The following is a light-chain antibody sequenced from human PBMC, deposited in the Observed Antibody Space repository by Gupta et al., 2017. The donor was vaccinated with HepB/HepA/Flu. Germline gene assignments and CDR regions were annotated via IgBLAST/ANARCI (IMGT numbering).Light chain of an antibody. Sequence: SSELTQDPAVSVALGQTVRITCQGDSLRSYYASWYQQKPGQAPVLVIYGKNNRPSGIPDRFSGSSSGTTASLTITGAQAEDEAYYYCNSRDSSGKEVFGTGTKVTVL. V-gene: IGLV3-19*01. CDR1: SLRSYY. CDR2: GKN. J-gene: IGLJ1*01. CDR3: NSRDSSGKEV.